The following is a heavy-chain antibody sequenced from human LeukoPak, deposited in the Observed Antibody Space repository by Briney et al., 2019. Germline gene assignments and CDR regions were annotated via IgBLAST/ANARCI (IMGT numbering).Heavy chain of an antibody. Sequence: SETLFLTCTVSGGSISSYYWSWIRQPPGKGLEWIGYIYYSGSTNYNPSLKSRVTISVDTSKNQFSLKLSSVTAADTAVCYCAREDTAMVTEGDAFDIWGQGTMVTVSS. J-gene: IGHJ3*02. V-gene: IGHV4-59*01. CDR1: GGSISSYY. CDR2: IYYSGST. CDR3: AREDTAMVTEGDAFDI. D-gene: IGHD5-18*01.